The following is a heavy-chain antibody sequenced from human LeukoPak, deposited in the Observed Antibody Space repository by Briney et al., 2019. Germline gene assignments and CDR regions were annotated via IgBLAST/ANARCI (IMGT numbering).Heavy chain of an antibody. CDR3: ARELAA. CDR2: IWPDGSNK. Sequence: GRSLRLSCEAAGFAFSSYSMHWVRQAPGKGLEWVAAIWPDGSNKYYANSVKGRFTISRDNSKNTLYLQMNSLRGDDTAIYYCARELAAWGQGTLVTVSS. V-gene: IGHV3-33*01. CDR1: GFAFSSYS. D-gene: IGHD6-13*01. J-gene: IGHJ4*02.